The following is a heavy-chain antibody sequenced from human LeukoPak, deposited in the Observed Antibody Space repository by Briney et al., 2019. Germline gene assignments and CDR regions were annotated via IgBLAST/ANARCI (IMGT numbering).Heavy chain of an antibody. Sequence: GGSLRLSCAASGFTFSSYWMSWVRQAPGKGLEWVANMKQDGSEKYYVDSVKGRFTISRDNAKNSLYLQMISLRAEDTAVYYCARVGGRYSPLGYWGQGTLVTVSS. CDR2: MKQDGSEK. CDR3: ARVGGRYSPLGY. V-gene: IGHV3-7*01. D-gene: IGHD3-16*02. J-gene: IGHJ4*02. CDR1: GFTFSSYW.